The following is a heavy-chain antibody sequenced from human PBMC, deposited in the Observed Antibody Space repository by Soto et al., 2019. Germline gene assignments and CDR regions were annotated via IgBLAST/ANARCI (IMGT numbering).Heavy chain of an antibody. CDR2: ISYDGSNK. CDR3: AKASSGWYNEFDY. V-gene: IGHV3-30*18. CDR1: GFTFSSYA. D-gene: IGHD6-19*01. Sequence: GGSLRLSCAASGFTFSSYAMSWVRQAPGKGLEWVAVISYDGSNKYYADSVKGRFTISRDNSKNTLYLQMNSLRAEDTAVYYCAKASSGWYNEFDYWGQGTLVTVSS. J-gene: IGHJ4*02.